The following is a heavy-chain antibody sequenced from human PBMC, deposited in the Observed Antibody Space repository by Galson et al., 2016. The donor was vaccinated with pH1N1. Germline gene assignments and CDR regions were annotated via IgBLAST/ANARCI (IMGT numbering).Heavy chain of an antibody. D-gene: IGHD4/OR15-4a*01. J-gene: IGHJ3*02. CDR3: AREGLWPGVDAFDI. CDR1: GFTFSSYS. V-gene: IGHV3-48*04. CDR2: ISLSSSII. Sequence: LRLSCAASGFTFSSYSMNWVRQAPGKGLEWVSCISLSSSIIHYADSVKGRFIISRDSAKNSLYLQMNSLRAEDTALYYCAREGLWPGVDAFDIWGQGTMVTVSS.